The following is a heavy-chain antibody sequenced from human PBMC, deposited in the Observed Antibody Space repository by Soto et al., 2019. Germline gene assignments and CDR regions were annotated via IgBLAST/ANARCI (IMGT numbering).Heavy chain of an antibody. V-gene: IGHV4-59*01. CDR1: GGSISSYY. J-gene: IGHJ5*02. CDR3: ARATYYDFWSGYYTSVGWFDP. D-gene: IGHD3-3*01. Sequence: PSETLSLTCTVSGGSISSYYWSWIRQPPGKGLEWIGYIYYSGSINYNPSLKSRVTISVDTSKNQFSLKLSSVTAADTAVYYCARATYYDFWSGYYTSVGWFDPWGQGTLVTVSS. CDR2: IYYSGSI.